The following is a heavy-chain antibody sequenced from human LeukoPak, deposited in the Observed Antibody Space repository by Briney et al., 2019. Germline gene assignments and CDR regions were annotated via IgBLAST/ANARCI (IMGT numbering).Heavy chain of an antibody. J-gene: IGHJ4*02. V-gene: IGHV4-39*02. CDR3: VRDYSNFVQGD. CDR2: IYSGGET. Sequence: PSETLSLTCTDSGDSISSSHYYWGWIRQSPGKGLVWIGSIYSGGETHYNPSLNSRVTIFLDTSKNRFSLNLISVTATDTAVYYCVRDYSNFVQGDWGQGTLVTVSS. D-gene: IGHD4-11*01. CDR1: GDSISSSHYY.